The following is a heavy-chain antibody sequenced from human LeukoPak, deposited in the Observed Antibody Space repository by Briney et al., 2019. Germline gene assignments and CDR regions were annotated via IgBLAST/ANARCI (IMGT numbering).Heavy chain of an antibody. J-gene: IGHJ6*04. V-gene: IGHV3-48*03. D-gene: IGHD3-10*02. CDR2: ISSSGSTI. CDR3: AELGITMIGGV. CDR1: GFTFSRYD. Sequence: GGSLRLSCAASGFTFSRYDMNWVSQAPGKGLEWVSYISSSGSTIYYADSAKGRFTISRDNAKNSLYLQMNSLRAEDTAVYYCAELGITMIGGVWGKGTTVTISS.